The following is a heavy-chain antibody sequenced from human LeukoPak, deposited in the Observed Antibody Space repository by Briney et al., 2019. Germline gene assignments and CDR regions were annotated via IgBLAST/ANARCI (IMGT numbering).Heavy chain of an antibody. CDR1: GFTFSSYA. J-gene: IGHJ4*02. V-gene: IGHV3-30*02. Sequence: GGSLRLSCAASGFTFSSYAMSWVRQAPRKGLEWVAFIRYDGTNKYYADSVKGRFTISRDNSKNTLFLQMNSLRAEDTAVYYCAKEYSSSANYFDYWGQGTLVTVSS. CDR3: AKEYSSSANYFDY. CDR2: IRYDGTNK. D-gene: IGHD6-6*01.